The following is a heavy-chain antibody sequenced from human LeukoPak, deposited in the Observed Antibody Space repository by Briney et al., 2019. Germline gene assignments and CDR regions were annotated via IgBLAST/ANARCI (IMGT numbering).Heavy chain of an antibody. V-gene: IGHV3-33*01. J-gene: IGHJ4*02. CDR2: INYDGSNK. Sequence: PGGSLRLSCAASGFTFNNYGLHWVRQAPGKGLEWVAVINYDGSNKYYADSVKGRFTISRDNSKNTLYLQMNSLRAEDTAVYYCARFDYWGQGTLVTVSS. CDR3: ARFDY. CDR1: GFTFNNYG.